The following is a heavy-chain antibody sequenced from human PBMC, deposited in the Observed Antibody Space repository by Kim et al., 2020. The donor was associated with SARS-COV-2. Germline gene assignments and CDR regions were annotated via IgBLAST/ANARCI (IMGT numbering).Heavy chain of an antibody. D-gene: IGHD3-3*02. CDR3: TRVPRTTLAFWDSFDI. CDR1: GFTFSGSA. Sequence: GGSLRLSCAASGFTFSGSAMHWVRQASGKGLEWVGRIRSKANSYATAYAASVKGRFTISRDDSKNTAYLQINSLKTEDTAVYYCTRVPRTTLAFWDSFDIWGQGTMVTVSS. CDR2: IRSKANSYAT. J-gene: IGHJ3*02. V-gene: IGHV3-73*01.